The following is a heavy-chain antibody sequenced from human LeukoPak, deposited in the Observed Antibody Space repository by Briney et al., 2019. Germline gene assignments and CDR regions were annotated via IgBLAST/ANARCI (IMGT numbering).Heavy chain of an antibody. CDR1: GFTFSSYG. Sequence: PGGSLRLSCAASGFTFSSYGMHWVRQAPGKGLEWVAFIRYDGSNKYYADSVKGRFTISRDNSKNTLYLQMNSLRAEDTAVYYCARGIDSSGWLSWFDPWGQGTLVTVSS. CDR3: ARGIDSSGWLSWFDP. V-gene: IGHV3-30*02. D-gene: IGHD6-19*01. CDR2: IRYDGSNK. J-gene: IGHJ5*02.